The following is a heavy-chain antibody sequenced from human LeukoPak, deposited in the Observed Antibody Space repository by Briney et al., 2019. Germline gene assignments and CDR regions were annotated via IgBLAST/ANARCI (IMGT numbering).Heavy chain of an antibody. CDR3: ARLLTSGYCSGGSCKSHFDY. D-gene: IGHD2-15*01. Sequence: GASLQISCKGSGYIFTSYWIGWVRQLPGKGLEWMGIIYPGDSDTRYSPSFQGQVTISADKSISTAYLQWSSLKASDTAMYYCARLLTSGYCSGGSCKSHFDYWGQGTLVTVSS. CDR2: IYPGDSDT. J-gene: IGHJ4*02. CDR1: GYIFTSYW. V-gene: IGHV5-51*01.